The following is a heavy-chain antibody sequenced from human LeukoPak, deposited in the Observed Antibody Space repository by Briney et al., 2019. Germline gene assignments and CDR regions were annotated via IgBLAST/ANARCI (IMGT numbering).Heavy chain of an antibody. CDR2: ISSSGSTI. Sequence: GGSLRLSCAASGFTLSSYEMNWVRQAPGKGLEWVSYISSSGSTIYYADSVKGRFTISRDNAKNSLYLQMNSLRAEDTAVYYCAAGGDYVDYWGQGTLVTVSS. D-gene: IGHD3-10*01. J-gene: IGHJ4*02. V-gene: IGHV3-48*03. CDR3: AAGGDYVDY. CDR1: GFTLSSYE.